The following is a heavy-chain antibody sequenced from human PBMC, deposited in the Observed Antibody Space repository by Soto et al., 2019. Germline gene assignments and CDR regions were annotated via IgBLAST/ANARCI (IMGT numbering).Heavy chain of an antibody. CDR2: ISSNGGST. Sequence: GGSLRLSCSASGFTFSSYTMHWFRQAPGKGLEYVSAISSNGGSTYYADSVKGRFTISRDNSKNTLYLQMSSLRAEDTAVYYCVKALRYFDWLPDFDYWGQGTLGTVSS. D-gene: IGHD3-9*01. CDR3: VKALRYFDWLPDFDY. CDR1: GFTFSSYT. V-gene: IGHV3-64D*06. J-gene: IGHJ4*02.